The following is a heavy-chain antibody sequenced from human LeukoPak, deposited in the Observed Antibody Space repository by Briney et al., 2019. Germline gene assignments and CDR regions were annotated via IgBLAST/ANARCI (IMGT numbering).Heavy chain of an antibody. CDR2: IYGRGETT. Sequence: PGGSLRLSCAASGFTFSSNAMNWVRQAPGKGLEWVAAIYGRGETTYYADLVKGRFTISRDNSKNTLYLQMNSLRAEDTAVYYCAKTAMIKVTINTYPKGLNYWGQGTLVTVSS. J-gene: IGHJ4*02. D-gene: IGHD3-22*01. V-gene: IGHV3-23*01. CDR1: GFTFSSNA. CDR3: AKTAMIKVTINTYPKGLNY.